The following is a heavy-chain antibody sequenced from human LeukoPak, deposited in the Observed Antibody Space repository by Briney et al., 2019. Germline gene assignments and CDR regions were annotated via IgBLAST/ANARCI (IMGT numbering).Heavy chain of an antibody. Sequence: SVKLCCNASGGTFSSYAISWVRQAPGQGLGWRGGIIPIFGTANYGQKFQARVTITTHESTSTAYMELSSLRSEDTAVYYCARSAVGVVPATRAWFDPWGQGTLVTVSS. V-gene: IGHV1-69*05. CDR3: ARSAVGVVPATRAWFDP. CDR1: GGTFSSYA. J-gene: IGHJ5*02. CDR2: IIPIFGTA. D-gene: IGHD2-2*01.